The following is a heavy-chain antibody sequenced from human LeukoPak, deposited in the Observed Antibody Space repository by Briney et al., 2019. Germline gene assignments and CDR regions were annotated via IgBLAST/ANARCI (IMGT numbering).Heavy chain of an antibody. Sequence: GGTLRLSCAASGFTFSDYWMHWVRQTPGKGLVWVSRISYDGGGTNYAESVKGRFTISRDNAKNTLYLQMNSLRVEDTAVYYCVRNMVRGIVYFDSWGQGALVTVSS. D-gene: IGHD3-10*01. CDR3: VRNMVRGIVYFDS. CDR2: ISYDGGGT. CDR1: GFTFSDYW. V-gene: IGHV3-74*01. J-gene: IGHJ4*02.